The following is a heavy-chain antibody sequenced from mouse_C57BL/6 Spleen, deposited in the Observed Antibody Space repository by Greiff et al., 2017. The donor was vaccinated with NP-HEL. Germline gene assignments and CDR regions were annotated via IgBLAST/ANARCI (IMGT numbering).Heavy chain of an antibody. CDR3: ARAYDYDGGDAMDY. CDR1: GYTFTSYW. CDR2: IDPSDSYT. V-gene: IGHV1-50*01. Sequence: QVQLQQPGAELVKPGASVKLSCKASGYTFTSYWMQWVKQRPGQGLEWIGEIDPSDSYTNYNQKFKGKATLTVDTSSSTAYMQLSSLTSEDSAVYYCARAYDYDGGDAMDYWGQGTSVTVSS. J-gene: IGHJ4*01. D-gene: IGHD2-4*01.